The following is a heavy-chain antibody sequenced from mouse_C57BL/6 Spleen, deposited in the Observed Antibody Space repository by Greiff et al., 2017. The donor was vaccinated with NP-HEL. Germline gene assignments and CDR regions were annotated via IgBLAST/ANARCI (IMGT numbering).Heavy chain of an antibody. V-gene: IGHV3-6*01. D-gene: IGHD4-1*01. Sequence: EVQLQQSGPGLVKPSQSLSLTCSVTGYSITSGYYWNWIRQFPGNKLEWMGYISYDGSNNYNPSLKNRISITRDTSKNQFFLKLNSVTTADTATYYCARGDWADYFDYWGQGTTLTVSS. CDR2: ISYDGSN. J-gene: IGHJ2*01. CDR3: ARGDWADYFDY. CDR1: GYSITSGYY.